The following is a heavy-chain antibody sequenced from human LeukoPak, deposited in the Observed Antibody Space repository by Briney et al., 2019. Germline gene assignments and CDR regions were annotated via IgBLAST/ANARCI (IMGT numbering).Heavy chain of an antibody. CDR3: ARLCSNHEGINWFDP. D-gene: IGHD4-11*01. V-gene: IGHV5-51*01. J-gene: IGHJ5*02. CDR1: GYSFTSYW. Sequence: GESLKISCKGSGYSFTSYWIGWVRQMPGKGLEWMGIIYPGDSDTRYSPSFQGQVTISADKSISTAYLQWSSLKASDTAMYYCARLCSNHEGINWFDPWGQGTLVTVSS. CDR2: IYPGDSDT.